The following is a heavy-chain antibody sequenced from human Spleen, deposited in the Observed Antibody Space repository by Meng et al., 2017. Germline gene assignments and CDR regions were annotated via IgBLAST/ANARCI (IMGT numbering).Heavy chain of an antibody. D-gene: IGHD5-12*01. CDR3: ARVVSIVASSSIFDY. CDR1: GYTFTSYG. CDR2: ISAYNGNT. Sequence: ASVKVSCKASGYTFTSYGISWVRQAPGQGLEWMGWISAYNGNTNYAQKLQGRVTMTTDTSTSTAYMELRSLRSDDTAVYYCARVVSIVASSSIFDYWGQGTLVTVSS. V-gene: IGHV1-18*01. J-gene: IGHJ4*02.